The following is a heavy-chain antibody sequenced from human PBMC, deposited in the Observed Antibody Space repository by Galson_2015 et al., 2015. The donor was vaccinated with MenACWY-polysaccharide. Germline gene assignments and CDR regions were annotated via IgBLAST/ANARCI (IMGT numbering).Heavy chain of an antibody. D-gene: IGHD3-9*01. V-gene: IGHV3-48*01. CDR1: GFTFSTFS. J-gene: IGHJ6*02. CDR3: ARDPVYDILTGHYYYGMDV. CDR2: ISSSSSTI. Sequence: SLRLSCAASGFTFSTFSMNWVRQAPGKGLEWVSYISSSSSTIYYADSVKGRFTISRDNAKNSLYLQMNSLRAEDTAVYYCARDPVYDILTGHYYYGMDVWGQGTTVTVSS.